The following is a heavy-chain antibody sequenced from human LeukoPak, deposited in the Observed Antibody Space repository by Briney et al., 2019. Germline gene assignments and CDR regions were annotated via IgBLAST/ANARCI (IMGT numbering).Heavy chain of an antibody. J-gene: IGHJ6*02. CDR1: GFTFSDYY. CDR3: ARMYSFGMDV. D-gene: IGHD2-21*01. CDR2: ISSSSSYT. V-gene: IGHV3-11*03. Sequence: GGSLRLSRSASGFTFSDYYMSWLRQAPGKGLEWVSFISSSSSYTNYADSVKGRFTISRDNAKNSLYLQMNSLRAEDTAVYYCARMYSFGMDVWGQGTPVTVSS.